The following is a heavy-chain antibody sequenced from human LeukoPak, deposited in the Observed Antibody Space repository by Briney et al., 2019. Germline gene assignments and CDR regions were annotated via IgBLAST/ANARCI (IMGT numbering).Heavy chain of an antibody. CDR1: GYTFTSYG. J-gene: IGHJ3*02. D-gene: IGHD2-2*01. V-gene: IGHV1-3*01. Sequence: ASVKVSCEASGYTFTSYGMHWVRQAPGQRLEWMGWINAGNGNTKYSQKFQGRVTITRDTSASTAYMELSSLRSEDTAVYYCASADCSSTSCYSTHAFDIWGQGTMVTVSS. CDR2: INAGNGNT. CDR3: ASADCSSTSCYSTHAFDI.